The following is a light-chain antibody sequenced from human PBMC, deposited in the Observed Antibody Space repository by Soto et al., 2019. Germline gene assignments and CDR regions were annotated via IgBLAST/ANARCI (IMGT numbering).Light chain of an antibody. CDR2: EVV. J-gene: IGLJ1*01. CDR1: KNDIGVYDF. CDR3: KSYAGSNTYV. Sequence: QSVLTQPPPASVTPGQSVTISCTVPKNDIGVYDFVSWYQHHPGKAPRLIIYEVVQRPSGVPDRFSGSKSGNTASLTVSGLQAADEADYFCKSYAGSNTYVFGSGTKV. V-gene: IGLV2-8*01.